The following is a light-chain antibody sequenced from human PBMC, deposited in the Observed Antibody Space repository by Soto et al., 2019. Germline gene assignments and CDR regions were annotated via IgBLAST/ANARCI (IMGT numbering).Light chain of an antibody. V-gene: IGKV3-20*01. CDR2: GAS. J-gene: IGKJ2*01. Sequence: EIVLTQSPGTLSLFPGERATLSCRASQSVSSSYLAWYQQKPGQAPRLLIYGASSRATGIPDRFSGSGSGTDFTLTISRLEPEDFAVYYCQQYGSSPPTYTFGQGTKLEIK. CDR1: QSVSSSY. CDR3: QQYGSSPPTYT.